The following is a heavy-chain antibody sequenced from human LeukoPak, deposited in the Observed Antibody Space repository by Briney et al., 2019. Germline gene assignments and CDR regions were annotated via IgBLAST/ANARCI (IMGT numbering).Heavy chain of an antibody. CDR3: AKDQHDYGDYGGAFDI. J-gene: IGHJ3*02. CDR1: GFTFDDYA. CDR2: ISWNSGSI. Sequence: GGSLRLSCAASGFTFDDYAMHWVRQAPGKGLEWVSGISWNSGSIGYADSVKGRFTISRDNAKNSLHLQMNSLRAEDMALYYCAKDQHDYGDYGGAFDIWGQGKMVTVSS. V-gene: IGHV3-9*03. D-gene: IGHD4-17*01.